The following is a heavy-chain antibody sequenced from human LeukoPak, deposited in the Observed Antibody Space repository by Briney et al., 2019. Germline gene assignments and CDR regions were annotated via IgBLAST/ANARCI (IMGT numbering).Heavy chain of an antibody. J-gene: IGHJ5*02. V-gene: IGHV1-69*13. D-gene: IGHD4-17*01. CDR2: IIPIFGTA. CDR3: ARHDYGDYVGTTS. CDR1: GGTFSSYA. Sequence: SVKVSCTASGGTFSSYAISWVRQAPGQGLEWMGGIIPIFGTANYAQKFQGRVTITADESTSTAYMELSSLRSEDTAVYYYARHDYGDYVGTTSWGQGTLVTVSS.